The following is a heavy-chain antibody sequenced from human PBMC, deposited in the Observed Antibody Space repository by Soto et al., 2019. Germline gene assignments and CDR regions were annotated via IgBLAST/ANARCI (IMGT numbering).Heavy chain of an antibody. Sequence: GGSLRLSCAASGFTFSSYGMHWVRQAPGKGLACVAVIWYDGSNKYYADSVKGRFTISRDNSKNTLYLQMNSLRAEDTAVYYCARDLENFAVAGTEYYYYGMDVWGQGTTVTVSS. J-gene: IGHJ6*02. CDR2: IWYDGSNK. CDR1: GFTFSSYG. CDR3: ARDLENFAVAGTEYYYYGMDV. V-gene: IGHV3-33*01. D-gene: IGHD6-19*01.